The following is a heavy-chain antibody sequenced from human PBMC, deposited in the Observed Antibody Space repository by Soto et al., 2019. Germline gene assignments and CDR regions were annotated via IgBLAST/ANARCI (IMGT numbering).Heavy chain of an antibody. V-gene: IGHV5-51*01. CDR2: IYPGDSDT. CDR3: ARRAVTTNYYGMDV. Sequence: GESLKISCKGSGYSFTSYWIGWVRQMPGKGLEWMGIIYPGDSDTRYSPSFQGQVTIXXXXXXXXXXXXXXXXXXXXXXXYYCARRAVTTNYYGMDVWGQGTTVTVSS. J-gene: IGHJ6*02. D-gene: IGHD3-10*01. CDR1: GYSFTSYW.